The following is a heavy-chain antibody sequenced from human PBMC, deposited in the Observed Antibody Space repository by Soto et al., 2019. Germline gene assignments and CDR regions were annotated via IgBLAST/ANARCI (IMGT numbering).Heavy chain of an antibody. J-gene: IGHJ5*02. CDR2: IIPIFETA. D-gene: IGHD3-10*01. CDR3: ARGANFDP. Sequence: QVQLVQSAAEMKKPGSSVKVPCKVSGGTFSRDAISWVRQAPGQGLEWMGGIIPIFETANYAQKFQGRVTITADKSTTTAYMELSSLRSEDTAIYYCARGANFDPWGQGTLVTVSS. CDR1: GGTFSRDA. V-gene: IGHV1-69*06.